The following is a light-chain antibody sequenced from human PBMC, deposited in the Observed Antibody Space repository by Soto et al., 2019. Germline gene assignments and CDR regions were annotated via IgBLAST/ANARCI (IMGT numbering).Light chain of an antibody. Sequence: EIVLTQSPGTLSLSPGERATLSCRASQSVSSNYLAWYQQKPGQAPRLLIYGASSRATGIPDRFSGSGSGTDFTLTISSLQPEDFATYYCQHSYSSPTFGQGTMVEIK. CDR2: GAS. V-gene: IGKV3-20*01. J-gene: IGKJ2*01. CDR3: QHSYSSPT. CDR1: QSVSSNY.